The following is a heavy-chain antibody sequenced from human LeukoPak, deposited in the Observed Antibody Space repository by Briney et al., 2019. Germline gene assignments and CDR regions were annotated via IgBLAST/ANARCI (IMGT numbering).Heavy chain of an antibody. V-gene: IGHV1-46*01. J-gene: IGHJ3*02. CDR3: AKSGSLILGAFDI. Sequence: ASVKVSCKASGYTFTSYYMHWVRQAPGQGLEWMGIINPSGGSTSYAQKFQGRVTMTRDTSTSTVYMELSSLRSEDTAVYCCAKSGSLILGAFDIWGQGTMVTVSS. D-gene: IGHD1-26*01. CDR1: GYTFTSYY. CDR2: INPSGGST.